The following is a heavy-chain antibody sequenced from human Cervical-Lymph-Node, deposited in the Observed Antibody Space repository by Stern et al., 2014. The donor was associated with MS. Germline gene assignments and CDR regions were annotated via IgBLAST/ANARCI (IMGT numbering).Heavy chain of an antibody. J-gene: IGHJ4*02. CDR3: AYYDSSGYLDY. D-gene: IGHD3-22*01. V-gene: IGHV1-69*01. Sequence: VQLVQPGAAVKKPGSSVKVSCKASGPTFSSYAISWVRQAPGHGLVSMGGIIPIFGTANYAQKFQGRVTITADESTSTAYMELSSLRSEDTAVYYCAYYDSSGYLDYWGQGTLVTVSS. CDR1: GPTFSSYA. CDR2: IIPIFGTA.